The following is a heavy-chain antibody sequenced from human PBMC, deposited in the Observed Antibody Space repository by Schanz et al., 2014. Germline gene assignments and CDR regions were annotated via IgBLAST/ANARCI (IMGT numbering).Heavy chain of an antibody. CDR1: GFTFTNYA. CDR2: VSRSTPDI. CDR3: ARAGYDADNWFDP. Sequence: DVQLLESGGCLVQPGGSLRLSCAASGFTFTNYAMSWVRQAPGKGLEWVSYVSRSTPDIYYADSVKGRFTISRDNAKNSLFLQMNSLRAEDTAVYYCARAGYDADNWFDPWGQGTLVTVSS. D-gene: IGHD2-2*01. J-gene: IGHJ5*02. V-gene: IGHV3-48*01.